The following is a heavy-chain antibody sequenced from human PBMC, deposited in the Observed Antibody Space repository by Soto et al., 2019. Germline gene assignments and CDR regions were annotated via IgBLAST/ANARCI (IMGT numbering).Heavy chain of an antibody. CDR3: ARLQSINMILDL. CDR2: IFYSGST. J-gene: IGHJ5*02. Sequence: PSETLSLTCSVSGGSISSRSHYWGWIRKSPGKGLDYIGSIFYSGSTYYNPYLGSRVTISVDTSKNQFSLKLNSLTAADTAVYYCARLQSINMILDLCGQRTLVPVSP. CDR1: GGSISSRSHY. V-gene: IGHV4-39*01. D-gene: IGHD3-16*01.